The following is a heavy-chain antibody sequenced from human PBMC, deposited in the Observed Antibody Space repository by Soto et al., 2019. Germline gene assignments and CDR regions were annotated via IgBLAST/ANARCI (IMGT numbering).Heavy chain of an antibody. V-gene: IGHV1-8*01. J-gene: IGHJ5*02. Sequence: QVQLVQSGAEVKKPGASVKVSCKASGYTFTSYDITWVRQATGQGLEWMGWMNPNSGHTGYAQKFQGRVTMTRNTSRRTAYMELSSLRSEDTAVYYCAGNSGFSYWSGGSCYGFWRDPWGQGTLVTVSS. CDR3: AGNSGFSYWSGGSCYGFWRDP. D-gene: IGHD2-15*01. CDR1: GYTFTSYD. CDR2: MNPNSGHT.